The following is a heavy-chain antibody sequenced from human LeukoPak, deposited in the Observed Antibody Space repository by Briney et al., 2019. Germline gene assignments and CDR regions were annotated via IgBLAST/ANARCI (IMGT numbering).Heavy chain of an antibody. D-gene: IGHD2-2*01. CDR3: ARGRGYCSSTSCYFFGFDY. CDR1: GFTFSSYW. Sequence: GGSLRLSCAASGFTFSSYWMSWVRQAPGKGLGWVANIKQDGSEKYYVDSVKGRFTISRDNAKNSLYLQMNSLRAEDMAVYYCARGRGYCSSTSCYFFGFDYWGQGTLVTVSS. V-gene: IGHV3-7*03. J-gene: IGHJ4*02. CDR2: IKQDGSEK.